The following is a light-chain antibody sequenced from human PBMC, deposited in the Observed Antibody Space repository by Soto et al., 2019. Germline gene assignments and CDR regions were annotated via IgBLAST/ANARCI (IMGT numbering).Light chain of an antibody. CDR1: NRDVGGYNY. Sequence: QSVLAQPASVSGSPGKSITISCAGTNRDVGGYNYVSWYQQYPGKAPKLIIYEVTYRPSGVSNRFSGSKSGNTASLTISGLQAEDEADYYCSSSSSSSALDVIFGGGTKLTVL. CDR3: SSSSSSSALDVI. CDR2: EVT. V-gene: IGLV2-14*01. J-gene: IGLJ2*01.